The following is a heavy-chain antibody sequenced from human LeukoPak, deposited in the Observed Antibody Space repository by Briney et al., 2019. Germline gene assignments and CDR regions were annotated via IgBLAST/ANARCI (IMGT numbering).Heavy chain of an antibody. J-gene: IGHJ6*02. CDR1: GYTLTELS. D-gene: IGHD5-24*01. CDR3: ASLGGGDGYNSTVPYYYYYYGMDV. V-gene: IGHV1-24*01. Sequence: ASVKVSCKVSGYTLTELSMHWVRQAPGKGLEWMGGFDPEDGETIYAQKFQGRVTMTEDTSTDTAYMELSSLRPEDTAVYYCASLGGGDGYNSTVPYYYYYYGMDVWGQGTTVTVSS. CDR2: FDPEDGET.